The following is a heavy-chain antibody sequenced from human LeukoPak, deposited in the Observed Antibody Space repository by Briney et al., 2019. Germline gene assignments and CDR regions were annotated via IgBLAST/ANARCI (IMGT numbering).Heavy chain of an antibody. CDR2: INHSGST. V-gene: IGHV4-34*01. CDR1: GGSFSGYY. Sequence: SETLSLTCAVYGGSFSGYYWSWIRQPPGKGLEWIGEINHSGSTNYNPSLKSRVTISVDTSKNQFSLKLSSVTAADTAVYYCARGGFGSGSYYAYYYYYYMDVWGKGTTVTVSS. CDR3: ARGGFGSGSYYAYYYYYYMDV. D-gene: IGHD3-10*01. J-gene: IGHJ6*03.